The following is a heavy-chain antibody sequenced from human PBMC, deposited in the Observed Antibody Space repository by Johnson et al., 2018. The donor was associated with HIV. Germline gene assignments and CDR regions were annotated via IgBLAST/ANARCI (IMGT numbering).Heavy chain of an antibody. CDR1: GFTFSSYA. J-gene: IGHJ3*02. Sequence: VQLVESGGGLVQPGRSLRLSCAASGFTFSSYAMHWVRQATGKGLEWVSAIGTAGDTYYPGSVKGRFTISRDNSKNTLYLQMNSLRAEDTAVYYCTTDGLRTIDAFDIWGQGTMVTVSS. CDR2: IGTAGDT. V-gene: IGHV3-13*01. D-gene: IGHD5-12*01. CDR3: TTDGLRTIDAFDI.